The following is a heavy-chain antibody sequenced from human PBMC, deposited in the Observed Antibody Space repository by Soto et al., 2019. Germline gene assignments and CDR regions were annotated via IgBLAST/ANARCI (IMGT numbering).Heavy chain of an antibody. CDR2: ISGSGGSA. D-gene: IGHD3-22*01. V-gene: IGHV3-23*01. CDR3: VADVPNSSGYVPIDY. Sequence: GGSLRLSCAASGFTFSSFAMSWVRQAPGKGLDWVSAISGSGGSAYYADSVKGRFTISRDNSKNTLYLQMNSLRAEDTAVYYCVADVPNSSGYVPIDYWGQGILVTVSS. CDR1: GFTFSSFA. J-gene: IGHJ4*02.